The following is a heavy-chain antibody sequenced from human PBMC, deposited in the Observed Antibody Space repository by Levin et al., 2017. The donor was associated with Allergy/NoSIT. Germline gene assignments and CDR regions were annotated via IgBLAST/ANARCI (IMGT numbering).Heavy chain of an antibody. Sequence: GGSLRLSCAASGFTFSDYYMSWIRQAPGKGLEWVSYISPSRISTNYADSVKGRFTISRDNAKNSLYLQMNSLRAEDTAVYYCARNGDRNYFDPWGQGTLVTVSS. CDR3: ARNGDRNYFDP. J-gene: IGHJ5*02. CDR2: ISPSRIST. V-gene: IGHV3-11*03. D-gene: IGHD4-17*01. CDR1: GFTFSDYY.